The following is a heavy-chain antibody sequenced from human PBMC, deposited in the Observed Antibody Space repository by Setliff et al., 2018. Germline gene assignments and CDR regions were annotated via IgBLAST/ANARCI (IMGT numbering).Heavy chain of an antibody. J-gene: IGHJ5*02. CDR3: ARTSTYVLGSGSYWDRWFDP. CDR1: GDSLSGDNYF. V-gene: IGHV4-30-4*02. D-gene: IGHD3-10*01. Sequence: PSETLSLTCTVSGDSLSGDNYFWSWIRHLPGKGLQWLGHIYYTGKTYYNPPLKSRLEMSVDTSKREFALGLSSVTAADTAVYYCARTSTYVLGSGSYWDRWFDPWSQGTLVTVSS. CDR2: IYYTGKT.